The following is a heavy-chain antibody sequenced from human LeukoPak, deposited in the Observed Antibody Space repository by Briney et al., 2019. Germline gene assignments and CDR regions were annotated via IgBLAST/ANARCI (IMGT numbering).Heavy chain of an antibody. D-gene: IGHD1-26*01. CDR1: GGFVSSTSYY. CDR2: MYYSGNT. CDR3: ARSSRPLQYNWFDP. V-gene: IGHV4-39*07. J-gene: IGHJ5*02. Sequence: SETLSLTCTVSGGFVSSTSYYWGWIRQPTGKGLEWIGSMYYSGNTYYNPSLKSRVSISVDTSKNQFSLTLSSVTAADTAVYYCARSSRPLQYNWFDPWGQGTLVTVSS.